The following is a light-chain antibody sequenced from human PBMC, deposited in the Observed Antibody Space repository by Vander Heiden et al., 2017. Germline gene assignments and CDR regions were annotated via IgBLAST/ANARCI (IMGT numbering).Light chain of an antibody. V-gene: IGKV3-11*01. CDR3: QQRSTLQT. CDR2: DAY. CDR1: QSVSSY. Sequence: EIVLTQSPATLSLSPGQRATLSCRSSQSVSSYLAWYQQKPGQAPRLLIYDAYNSSSGIPDRCSGSGCGKDFTLTSSVREAEDCAVYYRQQRSTLQTFGQGTQVEIK. J-gene: IGKJ5*01.